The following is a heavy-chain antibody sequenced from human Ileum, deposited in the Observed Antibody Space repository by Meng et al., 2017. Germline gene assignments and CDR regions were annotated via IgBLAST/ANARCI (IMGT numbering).Heavy chain of an antibody. V-gene: IGHV4/OR15-8*01. Sequence: QLQGAGPGLLKPSGTLSLPCVVSGDSISTTNWWNWVRQPPGEGLEWIGEIYHSGLVNYNLSLKSRVTLSIDKSKNQFSLKLISVTAADTGVYYCAANSGKKMHSWGQGTLVTVSS. J-gene: IGHJ4*02. D-gene: IGHD4-23*01. CDR3: AANSGKKMHS. CDR2: IYHSGLV. CDR1: GDSISTTNW.